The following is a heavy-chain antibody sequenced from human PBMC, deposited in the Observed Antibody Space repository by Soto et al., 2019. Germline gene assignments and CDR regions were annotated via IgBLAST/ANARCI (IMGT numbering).Heavy chain of an antibody. J-gene: IGHJ5*02. CDR3: ARDFERSAIGP. CDR2: IFSSGRT. V-gene: IGHV4-4*07. CDR1: GASLLSSY. Sequence: SETLSLTCSVSGASLLSSYWSWVRQPAGKGLEWIGHIFSSGRTSYNPSLRSRVTISADTSENKFSLTLKSVTAADTAVYFCARDFERSAIGPWGQGTSVTVSS. D-gene: IGHD3-9*01.